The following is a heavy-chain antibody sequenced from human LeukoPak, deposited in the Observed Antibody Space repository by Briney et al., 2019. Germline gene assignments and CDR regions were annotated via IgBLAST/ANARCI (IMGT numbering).Heavy chain of an antibody. CDR1: GFTFSSHA. CDR2: ISGGGGST. J-gene: IGHJ4*02. Sequence: GGSLRLSCAASGFTFSSHAMSWVRQAPGKGLEWVSAISGGGGSTYYTDSVKGRFTISRNNSKNTLFLQMNSLRAEDTAVYYCAKLRGPATYYFDYWGQGTLVTVSS. V-gene: IGHV3-23*01. CDR3: AKLRGPATYYFDY.